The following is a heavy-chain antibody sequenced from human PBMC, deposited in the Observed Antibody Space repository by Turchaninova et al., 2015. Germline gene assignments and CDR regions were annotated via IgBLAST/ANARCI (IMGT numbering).Heavy chain of an antibody. CDR3: VAPGAGG. Sequence: GGGLVQPGGSLRLSCAASGFTFSRNGMHWVRQAPGKGLVWVSRVNNDGSITTYADSVKGRFTISRDNAKNTVYLQMNSLRAEETAVYYCVAPGAGGWGQGTLVTVSS. J-gene: IGHJ4*02. D-gene: IGHD2-2*01. CDR2: VNNDGSIT. CDR1: GFTFSRNG. V-gene: IGHV3-74*03.